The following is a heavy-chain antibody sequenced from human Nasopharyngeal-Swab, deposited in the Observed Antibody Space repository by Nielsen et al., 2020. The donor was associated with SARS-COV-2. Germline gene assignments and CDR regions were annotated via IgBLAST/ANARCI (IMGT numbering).Heavy chain of an antibody. J-gene: IGHJ6*03. V-gene: IGHV3-7*03. CDR1: GFSFSTYW. CDR3: ARQGVFVPAYFHQYYMDV. CDR2: IKQDGSEK. Sequence: GGSLRLSCAASGFSFSTYWMTWVRQAPGKGLEWVANIKQDGSEKYYVDSEKGRFTVSRDNPKNLLYLQVNSLRAEDTAVYYCARQGVFVPAYFHQYYMDVWGKGTTVTVSS. D-gene: IGHD3-16*02.